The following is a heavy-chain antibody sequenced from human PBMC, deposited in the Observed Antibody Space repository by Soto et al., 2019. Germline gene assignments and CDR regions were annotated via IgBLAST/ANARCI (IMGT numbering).Heavy chain of an antibody. V-gene: IGHV3-23*01. Sequence: GGSLRLSCAASGLTFSSYAMSWVRQAPGKGLEWVSVISGSGGSTYSADSVKGRFTISRDNSKNTLYLQMISLRAEDTAVYYCARGDYFDTSGHFSDAFDIWGQGTMVTVSS. CDR2: ISGSGGST. J-gene: IGHJ3*02. CDR3: ARGDYFDTSGHFSDAFDI. D-gene: IGHD3-22*01. CDR1: GLTFSSYA.